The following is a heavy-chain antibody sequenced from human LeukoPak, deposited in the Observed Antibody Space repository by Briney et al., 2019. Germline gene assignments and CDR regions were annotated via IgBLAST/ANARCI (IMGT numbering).Heavy chain of an antibody. CDR3: ARDLNWETY. Sequence: PGGSLRLSCAASGFTFRRFWMSWVRQAPGKGLEWVASINQDESVKHYVDSVKGRFTISRDNAKNSLYLQMNSLRAEDTAVYYCARDLNWETYWGQGTLVTVSS. CDR1: GFTFRRFW. D-gene: IGHD1-1*01. J-gene: IGHJ4*02. V-gene: IGHV3-7*01. CDR2: INQDESVK.